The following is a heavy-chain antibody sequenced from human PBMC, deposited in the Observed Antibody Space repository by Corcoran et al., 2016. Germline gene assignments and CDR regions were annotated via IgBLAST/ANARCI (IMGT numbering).Heavy chain of an antibody. D-gene: IGHD2-8*01. CDR1: GDSVSSNSAA. CDR3: ASVGERRNGNSPDANWFDP. CDR2: TYYRSKWYN. J-gene: IGHJ5*02. V-gene: IGHV6-1*01. Sequence: QVQLQQSGPGLVKPSQTLSLTCAISGDSVSSNSAAWNWIRQSPSRGLEWLGRTYYRSKWYNDYAVSVKSRITINPDTSKNQFSMQLNSVTPEDTAVYYCASVGERRNGNSPDANWFDPWGQGTLVTVSS.